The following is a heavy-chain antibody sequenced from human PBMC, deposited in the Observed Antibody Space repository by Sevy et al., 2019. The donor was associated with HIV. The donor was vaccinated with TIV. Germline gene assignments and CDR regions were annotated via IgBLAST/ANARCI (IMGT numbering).Heavy chain of an antibody. CDR1: GFTFSSYA. D-gene: IGHD3-22*01. V-gene: IGHV3-23*01. CDR2: ISGSGGSGDKT. Sequence: GGSLRLSCAASGFTFSSYAMNWVRQAPGKGLEWVSGISGSGGSGDKTNYADSVKGRFTNSRDDSKNSLYLQLNSQGAEDTAIYCCARKYGSGGYFDYWGQGTLVTVSS. CDR3: ARKYGSGGYFDY. J-gene: IGHJ4*02.